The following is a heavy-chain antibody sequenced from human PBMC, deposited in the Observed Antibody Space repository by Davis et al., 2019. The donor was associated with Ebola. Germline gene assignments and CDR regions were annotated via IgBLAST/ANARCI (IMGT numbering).Heavy chain of an antibody. CDR3: AKADPQQYFDY. V-gene: IGHV3-48*01. Sequence: GESLKISCAASGFTFSSYSMNWVRQAPGKGLEWVSYISSSSSTIYYADSVKGRFTISRDYSKNTLSLQMNSLRAEDTAVYYCAKADPQQYFDYWGQGTLVTVSS. CDR2: ISSSSSTI. CDR1: GFTFSSYS. J-gene: IGHJ4*02.